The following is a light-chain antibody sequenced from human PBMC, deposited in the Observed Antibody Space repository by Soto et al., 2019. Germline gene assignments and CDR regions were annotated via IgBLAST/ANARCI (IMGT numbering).Light chain of an antibody. CDR1: SSDVGGHNY. V-gene: IGLV2-14*01. CDR3: SAYSTTSTLVL. CDR2: DVS. Sequence: QSVLTQPASVSGSPGQSITISCTGTSSDVGGHNYVSWYQQFPCKAPIVLICDVSSRPSGVSNRFSGSKSGNTASLTISVLQAEDEADYYCSAYSTTSTLVLFGGGTKLTVL. J-gene: IGLJ2*01.